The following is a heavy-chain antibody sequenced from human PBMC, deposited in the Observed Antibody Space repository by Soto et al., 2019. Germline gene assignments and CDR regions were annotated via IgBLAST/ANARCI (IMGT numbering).Heavy chain of an antibody. CDR1: GFTFSSYA. J-gene: IGHJ5*02. CDR3: ARDRIVVVTASFDP. D-gene: IGHD2-21*02. Sequence: QVQLVESGGGVVQPGRSLRLSCAASGFTFSSYAIHWVRQAPGKGLEWEAVISYDGSNKYYADSVKGRFTISRDNSKNTLYLQMNSLRAEDKAVYYCARDRIVVVTASFDPWGQGTLVTVSS. CDR2: ISYDGSNK. V-gene: IGHV3-30-3*01.